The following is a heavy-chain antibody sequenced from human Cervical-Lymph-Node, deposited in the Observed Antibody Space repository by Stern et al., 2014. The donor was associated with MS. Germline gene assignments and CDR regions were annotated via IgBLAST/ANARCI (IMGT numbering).Heavy chain of an antibody. Sequence: EVHLVESGGGLVQPGRSLRLSCAASGFTFDDYAMHWVRQAPGKGLEWVSGISWNSGSIGYADSMKGRFTISRDNAKNSLYLQMNSLRAEDTALYYCAKDRLRGGAFDIWGQGTMVTVSS. CDR2: ISWNSGSI. J-gene: IGHJ3*02. CDR3: AKDRLRGGAFDI. D-gene: IGHD5-12*01. CDR1: GFTFDDYA. V-gene: IGHV3-9*01.